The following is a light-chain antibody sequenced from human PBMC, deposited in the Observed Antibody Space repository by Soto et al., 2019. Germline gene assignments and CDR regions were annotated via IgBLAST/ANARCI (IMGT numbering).Light chain of an antibody. V-gene: IGKV3D-15*01. Sequence: EILLTQSPSTLSLSPGERATLSCRASQSVSSYLDWYHQKPGQAPRLLLYHASNRATGIPARFSGSGSGTEFTLTISSLPSEDCEIYYCQQYHTWPITFGGGTKVDIK. CDR2: HAS. J-gene: IGKJ4*01. CDR1: QSVSSY. CDR3: QQYHTWPIT.